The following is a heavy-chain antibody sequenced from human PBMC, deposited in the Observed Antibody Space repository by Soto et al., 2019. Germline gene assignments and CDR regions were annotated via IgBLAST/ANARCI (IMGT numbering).Heavy chain of an antibody. D-gene: IGHD6-19*01. V-gene: IGHV3-53*01. J-gene: IGHJ4*02. CDR1: GFTVSSNY. CDR2: IYSGGST. CDR3: ASPAPDSSGWYSEY. Sequence: GGSLRLSCAASGFTVSSNYMSWVRQAPGKGLEWVSVIYSGGSTYYADSVKGRFTISRDNSKNTLYLQMNSLRAEDTAVYYCASPAPDSSGWYSEYWGQGTLVTVSS.